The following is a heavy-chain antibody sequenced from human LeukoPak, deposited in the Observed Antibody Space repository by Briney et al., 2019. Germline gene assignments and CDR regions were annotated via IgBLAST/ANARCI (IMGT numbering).Heavy chain of an antibody. Sequence: GGSLRLSCAASGFTFSSYAMSWVRQAPGKGLEWVAAISGSGGRTYYADSVKGRFTISRDNSKNTLYLQTNSLRAEDTAVYYCAKGGGYGGFDYWGQGTLVTVSS. V-gene: IGHV3-23*01. J-gene: IGHJ4*02. CDR2: ISGSGGRT. CDR3: AKGGGYGGFDY. CDR1: GFTFSSYA. D-gene: IGHD5-12*01.